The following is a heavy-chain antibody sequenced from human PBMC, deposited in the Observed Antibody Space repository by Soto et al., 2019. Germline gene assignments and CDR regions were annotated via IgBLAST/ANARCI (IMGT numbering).Heavy chain of an antibody. D-gene: IGHD2-2*01. CDR2: IMGGSSTM. J-gene: IGHJ1*01. CDR1: GGTFPRYG. CDR3: VRAGCNRCYGFPL. V-gene: IGHV3-48*04. Sequence: GGSLRVSCGGSGGTFPRYGMNGVLRAPWKGLEWVAYIMGGSSTMHYADSVRGRFTISRDNARAALYLQMGSLRAEDTAVYYCVRAGCNRCYGFPLWAQGTPVPVSS.